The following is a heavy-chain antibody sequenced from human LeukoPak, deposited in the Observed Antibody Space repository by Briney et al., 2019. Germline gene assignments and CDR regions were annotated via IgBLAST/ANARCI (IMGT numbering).Heavy chain of an antibody. CDR2: ISYDGSNK. Sequence: GGSLRLSCAASGFTFCSSAVRWVRQAPGKGLEWVAVISYDGSNKYYADSVKGRFTISRDNSKNTLYLQMNSLRAEDTAVYYCARDRRPTYYYGAGSNYFDYWGQGTLITVSS. D-gene: IGHD3-10*01. V-gene: IGHV3-30-3*01. CDR3: ARDRRPTYYYGAGSNYFDY. J-gene: IGHJ4*02. CDR1: GFTFCSSA.